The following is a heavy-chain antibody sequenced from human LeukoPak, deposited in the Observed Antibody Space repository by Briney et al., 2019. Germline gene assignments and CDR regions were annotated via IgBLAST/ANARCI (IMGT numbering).Heavy chain of an antibody. D-gene: IGHD3-10*01. CDR2: INPIFGTA. CDR1: GGTFSSYV. V-gene: IGHV1-69*13. J-gene: IGHJ3*02. CDR3: ARGPMVRGVIITPHAFDI. Sequence: GASVKVSCKASGGTFSSYVIHWVRQAPSQGGDGMGGINPIFGTANYPQKFQGRVTITADESTSTAYMELSSLRSEDAAVYYCARGPMVRGVIITPHAFDIWGKGTMVTVSS.